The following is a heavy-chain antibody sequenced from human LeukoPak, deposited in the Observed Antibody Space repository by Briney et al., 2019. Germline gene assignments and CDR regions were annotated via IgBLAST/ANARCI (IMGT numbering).Heavy chain of an antibody. CDR3: ARSVVVTATLRYHYGMDV. CDR1: GGSISAYY. Sequence: SETLSLTCTVSGGSISAYYWNWIRQPPGKGLEWIGYIYYSGSADYNPALKSRVTISVDTSKNQFSLKLTSVTAADTAVYYCARSVVVTATLRYHYGMDVWGQGTTVTVSS. J-gene: IGHJ6*02. V-gene: IGHV4-59*01. D-gene: IGHD2-21*02. CDR2: IYYSGSA.